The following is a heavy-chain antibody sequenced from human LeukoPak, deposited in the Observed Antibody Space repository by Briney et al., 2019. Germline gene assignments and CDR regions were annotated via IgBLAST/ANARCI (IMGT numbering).Heavy chain of an antibody. J-gene: IGHJ4*02. CDR3: AKDRYYYDSSGYYYLY. CDR2: ISSSGSTI. Sequence: PGGSLRLSCAASGFTFSDYYMSWIRQAPGKGLEWVSYISSSGSTIYYADSVKGRFTISRDNAKNSLYLQMNSLRAEDTAVYYCAKDRYYYDSSGYYYLYWGQGTLVTVSS. D-gene: IGHD3-22*01. CDR1: GFTFSDYY. V-gene: IGHV3-11*04.